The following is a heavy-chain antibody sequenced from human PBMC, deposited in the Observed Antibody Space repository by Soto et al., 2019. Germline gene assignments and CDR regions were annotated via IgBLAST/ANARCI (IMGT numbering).Heavy chain of an antibody. D-gene: IGHD6-19*01. CDR2: INHSGST. Sequence: PSETLSLTCAVYGGSFSGYYWSWIRQPPGKGLEWIGEINHSGSTNYKPSLKSRVTISVDTSKNQFSLKLSSVTAADTAVYYCAREGYSSGWYARWGQGTLVTVSS. CDR1: GGSFSGYY. CDR3: AREGYSSGWYAR. V-gene: IGHV4-34*01. J-gene: IGHJ4*02.